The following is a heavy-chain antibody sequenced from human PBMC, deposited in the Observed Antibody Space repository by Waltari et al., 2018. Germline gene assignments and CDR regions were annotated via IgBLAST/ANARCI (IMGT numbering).Heavy chain of an antibody. D-gene: IGHD5-12*01. Sequence: QLQLQESGSGLVKTSETLARTCSAAGGSITTHRKYGGWIRQPPGQGLEWIGTISYNGATYSSPSLRGRLTLSRDTTMNQLSLKLGSVTAADTAVYYCATYIGASVGTAAFDVWGQGTMVTVSS. CDR1: GGSITTHRKY. CDR3: ATYIGASVGTAAFDV. CDR2: ISYNGAT. J-gene: IGHJ3*01. V-gene: IGHV4-39*01.